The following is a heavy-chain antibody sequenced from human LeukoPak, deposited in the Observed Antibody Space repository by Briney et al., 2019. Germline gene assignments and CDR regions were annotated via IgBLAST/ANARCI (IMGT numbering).Heavy chain of an antibody. Sequence: SVKVSCKASGGTFSSYAISWVRQAPGQGLEWMGGIIPIFGTANYAQKFQGRVTITADESTSTAYMELSSLRSEDTAVYYCARSHRGHDFWSSVKSAYFDYWGQGTLVTVSS. V-gene: IGHV1-69*13. CDR2: IIPIFGTA. CDR1: GGTFSSYA. J-gene: IGHJ4*02. CDR3: ARSHRGHDFWSSVKSAYFDY. D-gene: IGHD3-3*01.